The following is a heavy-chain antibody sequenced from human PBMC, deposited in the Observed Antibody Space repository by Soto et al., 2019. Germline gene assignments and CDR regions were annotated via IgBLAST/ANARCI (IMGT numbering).Heavy chain of an antibody. CDR1: GYTIPEVS. CDR2: FDPEDGET. Sequence: ASVKVSCKVFGYTIPEVSLHWVRQATGKGLEWMGGFDPEDGETIYAQKFQGRVTMTEDTSTDTAYMELSSLRSEDTAVYYCATEAAAASRRGVYYYGMDVWGQGTTVTVSS. CDR3: ATEAAAASRRGVYYYGMDV. V-gene: IGHV1-24*01. D-gene: IGHD6-13*01. J-gene: IGHJ6*02.